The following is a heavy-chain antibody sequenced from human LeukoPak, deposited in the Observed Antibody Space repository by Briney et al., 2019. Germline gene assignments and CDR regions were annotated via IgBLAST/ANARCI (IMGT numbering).Heavy chain of an antibody. CDR1: GYTFTSYY. V-gene: IGHV1-46*01. CDR3: ARDRINSSPNPSWYYYDSSGYSDVLDY. J-gene: IGHJ4*02. CDR2: INPSGGST. D-gene: IGHD3-22*01. Sequence: ASVKVSCKASGYTFTSYYMHWVRQAPGQGLEWMGIINPSGGSTSYAQKFQGRVTMTRDMSTSTAYMELRSLRSDDTAVYYCARDRINSSPNPSWYYYDSSGYSDVLDYWGQGTLVTVSS.